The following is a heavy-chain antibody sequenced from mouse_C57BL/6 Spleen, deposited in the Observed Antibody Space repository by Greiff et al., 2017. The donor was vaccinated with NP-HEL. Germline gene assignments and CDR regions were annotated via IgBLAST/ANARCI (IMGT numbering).Heavy chain of an antibody. V-gene: IGHV5-4*03. CDR2: ISDGGSYT. Sequence: EVKLVESGGGLVKPGGSLKLSCAASGFTFSSYAMSWVRQTPEKRLEWVATISDGGSYTYYPDNVKGRFTISRDNAKNNLYLQMSHLKSEDTAMYYGARRDYDYDLYYAMDYWGQGTSVTVSS. D-gene: IGHD2-4*01. J-gene: IGHJ4*01. CDR1: GFTFSSYA. CDR3: ARRDYDYDLYYAMDY.